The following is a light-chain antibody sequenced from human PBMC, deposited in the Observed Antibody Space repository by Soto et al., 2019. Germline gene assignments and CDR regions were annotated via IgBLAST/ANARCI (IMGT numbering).Light chain of an antibody. V-gene: IGKV3-20*01. CDR1: RSVSNNY. CDR2: GAS. Sequence: EIVLTQSPGTLSLSPGERATLSCRASRSVSNNYVAWYQRKPGQAPRLLIYGASSRATDIPRRFSGSGSGTDFTLTITRLEPEDLAEYYCQQYGSSPPTCGQGTKVESK. J-gene: IGKJ1*01. CDR3: QQYGSSPPT.